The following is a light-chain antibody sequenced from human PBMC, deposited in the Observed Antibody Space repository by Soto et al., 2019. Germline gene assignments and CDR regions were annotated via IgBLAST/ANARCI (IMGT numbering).Light chain of an antibody. V-gene: IGKV1-33*01. CDR1: QDITNL. Sequence: DIQMTQSPSSLSASIGDRVTITCQASQDITNLLNWYQQKPGRAPKLLIYDASNLGTGVPSRFSGSVSGTDFTFSISSLQPADIATYYCQQYGDLPSLSFVGRTKVDMK. CDR3: QQYGDLPSLS. CDR2: DAS. J-gene: IGKJ4*01.